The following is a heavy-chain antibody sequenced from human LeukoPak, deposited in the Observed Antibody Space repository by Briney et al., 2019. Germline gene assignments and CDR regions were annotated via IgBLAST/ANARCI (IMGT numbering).Heavy chain of an antibody. CDR2: IYHSGST. J-gene: IGHJ4*02. Sequence: PSETLSLTCTVSGYSISSGYYWGWIRQPPGKGLKWIGSIYHSGSTYYNPSLKSRVTISVDTSKNQFSLKLSSVTAADTAVYYCARGEVGAHFDYWGQGTLVTVSS. CDR1: GYSISSGYY. CDR3: ARGEVGAHFDY. V-gene: IGHV4-38-2*02. D-gene: IGHD1-26*01.